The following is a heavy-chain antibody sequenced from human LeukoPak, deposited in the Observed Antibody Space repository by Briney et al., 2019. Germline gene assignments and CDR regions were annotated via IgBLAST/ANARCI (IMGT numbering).Heavy chain of an antibody. CDR1: GFTFSSYA. CDR2: IYYSGTT. V-gene: IGHV4-59*01. CDR3: ATGAVADWFDP. D-gene: IGHD6-19*01. J-gene: IGHJ5*02. Sequence: GSLRLSCAASGFTFSSYAMSWVRQAPGKGLEWIGYIYYSGTTNYNPSLKSRVTISVDTSKKQFSLKLSSVTAADTAVYYCATGAVADWFDPWGQGTLVTVSS.